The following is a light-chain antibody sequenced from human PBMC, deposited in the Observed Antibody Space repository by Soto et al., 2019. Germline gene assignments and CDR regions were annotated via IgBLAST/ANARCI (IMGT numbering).Light chain of an antibody. Sequence: DIPMTQSPSSLSAFVGDRVTITCRASQGIAHFLNWYQQEPGKAPKLLIFATSSLRSGVPSRFSGSGFGTDFTLTISSLQPEDVATYYCQQNYSPPPVTFGQGTRVEIK. J-gene: IGKJ5*01. V-gene: IGKV1-39*01. CDR2: ATS. CDR1: QGIAHF. CDR3: QQNYSPPPVT.